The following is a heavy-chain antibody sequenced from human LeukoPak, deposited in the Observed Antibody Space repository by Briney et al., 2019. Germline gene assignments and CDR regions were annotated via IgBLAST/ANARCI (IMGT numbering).Heavy chain of an antibody. Sequence: ASVKVSCKASGYTFTSYAMNWVRQAPGQGLEWMGWINTNTGNPTYAQGFTGRFVFSLDTSVSTAYLQISSLKAEDTAVYYCARAPFSSGWYLPWGYMDVWGKGTTVTISS. CDR2: INTNTGNP. D-gene: IGHD6-19*01. CDR3: ARAPFSSGWYLPWGYMDV. V-gene: IGHV7-4-1*02. CDR1: GYTFTSYA. J-gene: IGHJ6*03.